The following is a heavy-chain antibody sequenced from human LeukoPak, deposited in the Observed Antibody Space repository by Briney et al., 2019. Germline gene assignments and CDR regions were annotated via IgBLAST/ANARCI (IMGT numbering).Heavy chain of an antibody. CDR1: GFTFSSYG. J-gene: IGHJ3*02. V-gene: IGHV3-33*08. D-gene: IGHD2-2*02. Sequence: QPGRSLRLSCAASGFTFSSYGMHWVRQAPGKGLEWVAVIWYDGSNKYYADSVKGRFTISRDNSKNTVYLQMNSLRAEDTAVYYCARGLRNTDTFDIWGQGTMVTVSS. CDR3: ARGLRNTDTFDI. CDR2: IWYDGSNK.